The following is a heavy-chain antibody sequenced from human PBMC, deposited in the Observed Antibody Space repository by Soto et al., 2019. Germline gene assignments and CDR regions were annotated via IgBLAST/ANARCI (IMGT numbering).Heavy chain of an antibody. Sequence: SVKVSCKASGGTFSSYAISWVRQAPGQGLEWMGGIIPIFGTANYAQKFQGRVTITADESTSTAYMELSSLRSEDTAVYYCARRITMIVDYYGMDVWAQGTTVTVSS. CDR2: IIPIFGTA. V-gene: IGHV1-69*13. CDR3: ARRITMIVDYYGMDV. J-gene: IGHJ6*02. CDR1: GGTFSSYA. D-gene: IGHD3-22*01.